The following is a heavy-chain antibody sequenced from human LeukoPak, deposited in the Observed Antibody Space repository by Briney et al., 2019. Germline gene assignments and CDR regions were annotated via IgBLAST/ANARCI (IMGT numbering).Heavy chain of an antibody. J-gene: IGHJ6*02. CDR2: INPSGGST. CDR3: ARDGDTAMVIYYGMDV. D-gene: IGHD5-18*01. Sequence: ASVKVSCKASGYTFTNYYMHWVRQAPGQGLEWLGIINPSGGSTSYAQKFQGRVTMTRDTSTSAVYMELSSLRSEDTAVYYCARDGDTAMVIYYGMDVWGQGTTVTVSS. V-gene: IGHV1-46*01. CDR1: GYTFTNYY.